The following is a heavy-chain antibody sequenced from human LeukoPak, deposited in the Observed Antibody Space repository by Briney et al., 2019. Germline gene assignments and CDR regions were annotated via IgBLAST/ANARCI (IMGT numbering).Heavy chain of an antibody. V-gene: IGHV3-66*01. CDR3: ARGPYNWNYPRGFFDY. CDR2: IYAGGNT. J-gene: IGHJ4*02. D-gene: IGHD1-7*01. Sequence: GGSLRLSCAASGFTVSNNYMSWIRQAPGKGLEWVSVIYAGGNTHYADSVKGRFTISRDNSKNMLYLQMNSLRAADTAVFYCARGPYNWNYPRGFFDYWGQGTLVTVSS. CDR1: GFTVSNNY.